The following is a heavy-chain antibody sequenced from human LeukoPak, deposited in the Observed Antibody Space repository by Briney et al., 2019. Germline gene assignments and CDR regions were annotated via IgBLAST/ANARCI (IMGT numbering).Heavy chain of an antibody. CDR3: ARGGGSYSANPDFDN. D-gene: IGHD1-26*01. CDR2: ISGSGGST. J-gene: IGHJ4*02. Sequence: GGTLRLSCAASGCTFSSYAMSWVRQAPGKGLEWVSAISGSGGSTYYADSVKGRFTISRDNSKNTLYLQMNSLRAEDTALYYCARGGGSYSANPDFDNWGQGTLVTVSS. V-gene: IGHV3-23*01. CDR1: GCTFSSYA.